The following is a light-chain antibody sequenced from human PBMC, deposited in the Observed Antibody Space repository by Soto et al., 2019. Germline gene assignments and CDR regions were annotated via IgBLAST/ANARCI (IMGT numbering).Light chain of an antibody. CDR3: QQYGSSPKT. CDR1: QSVSGSY. V-gene: IGKV3-20*01. CDR2: GAS. J-gene: IGKJ1*01. Sequence: EIVLTQSPGTLSLSPGERATLSCRASQSVSGSYLAWYQQKPGQAPSLLIYGASTRATGIPGRFSGSGSGTDFTLTISRLKPEDFAVYYCQQYGSSPKTFGQGTKVEIK.